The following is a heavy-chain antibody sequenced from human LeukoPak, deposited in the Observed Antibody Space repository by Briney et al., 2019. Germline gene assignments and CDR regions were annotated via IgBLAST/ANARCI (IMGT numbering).Heavy chain of an antibody. CDR1: GLTFRSFA. V-gene: IGHV3-23*01. J-gene: IGHJ4*02. Sequence: PGGSLRLSCAASGLTFRSFAMSRVRQTPGKGLEWVSTISHDGGSTYFADSVKGRFTISRDNSKSTLYLQMTSLRAEDTALYFCAKDFSSGLFDYWGQGTLVAVSS. CDR3: AKDFSSGLFDY. D-gene: IGHD6-19*01. CDR2: ISHDGGST.